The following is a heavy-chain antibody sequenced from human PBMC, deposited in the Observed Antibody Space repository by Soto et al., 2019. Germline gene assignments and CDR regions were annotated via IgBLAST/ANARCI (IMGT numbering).Heavy chain of an antibody. CDR1: GFTFSSYE. Sequence: GSLRLSCAASGFTFSSYEMNWVRQAPGKGLEWVSYISSSGSTIYYADSVKGRFTISRDNAKNSLYLQMNSLRAEDTAVYYCARVRGVGNYFDYWGQGTLVTVSS. D-gene: IGHD1-26*01. J-gene: IGHJ4*02. V-gene: IGHV3-48*03. CDR3: ARVRGVGNYFDY. CDR2: ISSSGSTI.